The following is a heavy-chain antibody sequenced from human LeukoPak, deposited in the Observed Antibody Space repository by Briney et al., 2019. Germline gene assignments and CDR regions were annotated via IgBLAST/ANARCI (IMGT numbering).Heavy chain of an antibody. CDR3: ARDNGAAAAAETDY. V-gene: IGHV4-39*07. CDR1: GGSISSSSYY. J-gene: IGHJ4*02. CDR2: IYYSGST. Sequence: SETLSLTCTVSGGSISSSSYYWGWIRQPPGKGLEWIGSIYYSGSTYYNPSLKSRVTISVDTSKNQFSLKLSSVTAADTAVYYCARDNGAAAAAETDYWGQGTPVTVSS. D-gene: IGHD6-13*01.